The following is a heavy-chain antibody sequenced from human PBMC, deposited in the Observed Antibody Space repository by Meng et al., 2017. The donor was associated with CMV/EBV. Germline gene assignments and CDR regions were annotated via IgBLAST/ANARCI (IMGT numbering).Heavy chain of an antibody. CDR3: ARVRETDIVVVPAANFGY. CDR2: IYYSGST. Sequence: GSLRLSCTVSGGSISSYYWSWIRQPPGKGLEWIGYIYYSGSTNYNPSLKSRVTISVDTSKNQFSLKLSSVTAADTAVYYCARVRETDIVVVPAANFGYWGQGTLVTVSS. CDR1: GGSISSYY. J-gene: IGHJ4*02. D-gene: IGHD2-2*01. V-gene: IGHV4-59*12.